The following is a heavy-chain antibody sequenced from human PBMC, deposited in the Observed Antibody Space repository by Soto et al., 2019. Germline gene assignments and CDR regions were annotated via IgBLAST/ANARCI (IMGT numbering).Heavy chain of an antibody. CDR1: GFSFNTYV. J-gene: IGHJ4*02. CDR2: ILYDGSKE. CDR3: AKGLALMADH. D-gene: IGHD2-21*01. Sequence: LRLSCTDSGFSFNTYVMDWVHQAPGKGLEWVARILYDGSKEYYADPVKGRFTISRDNSKNTLYLQMDRLRVEDTAVYFCAKGLALMADHWGQGTPVTVS. V-gene: IGHV3-30*18.